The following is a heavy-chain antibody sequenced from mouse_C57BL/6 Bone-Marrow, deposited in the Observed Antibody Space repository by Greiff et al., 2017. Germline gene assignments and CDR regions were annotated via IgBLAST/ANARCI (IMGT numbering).Heavy chain of an antibody. CDR3: TPIYDGYYEDS. CDR1: GFTFSDAW. D-gene: IGHD2-3*01. V-gene: IGHV6-6*01. Sequence: EVKVEESGGGLVQPGGSMKLSCAASGFTFSDAWMDWVRQSPEKGLEWVADIRNNASNHATYYAESVKGRFTIARDNSKSSVYMRMNSLRAEDTGIYYCTPIYDGYYEDSWGQGTTLTVSS. J-gene: IGHJ2*01. CDR2: IRNNASNHAT.